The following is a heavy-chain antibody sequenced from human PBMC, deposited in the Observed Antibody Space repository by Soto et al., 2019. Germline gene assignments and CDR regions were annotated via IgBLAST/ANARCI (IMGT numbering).Heavy chain of an antibody. D-gene: IGHD1-26*01. J-gene: IGHJ6*02. V-gene: IGHV4-34*12. CDR1: GGSFSAYY. CDR3: ARQRPTDGRWEFANYYGMDV. Sequence: SETLSLTCAVYGGSFSAYYWSWVRQPPGKELEWIGEIIHSESTKYNPSLKSRVTISVDTSKNQFSLKLSSVTAADTAVYYCARQRPTDGRWEFANYYGMDVWGQGAPVTVSS. CDR2: IIHSEST.